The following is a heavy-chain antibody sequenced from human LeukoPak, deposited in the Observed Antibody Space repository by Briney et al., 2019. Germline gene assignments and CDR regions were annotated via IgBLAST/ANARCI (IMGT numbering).Heavy chain of an antibody. CDR1: GGSFSDNY. CDR2: IYYSGST. J-gene: IGHJ4*02. V-gene: IGHV4-30-4*01. D-gene: IGHD3-22*01. CDR3: ARDINSSGYIDY. Sequence: SETLSLTCTVYGGSFSDNYWSWIRQPPGKGLEWIGYIYYSGSTYYNPSLKSRVTISVDTSKNQFSLKLSSVTAADTAVYYCARDINSSGYIDYWGQGTLVTVSS.